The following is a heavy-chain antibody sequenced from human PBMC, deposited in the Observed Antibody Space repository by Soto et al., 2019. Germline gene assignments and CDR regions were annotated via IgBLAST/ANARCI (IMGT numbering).Heavy chain of an antibody. J-gene: IGHJ4*02. CDR3: ARDPTSGVAAAGLLNF. D-gene: IGHD6-13*01. V-gene: IGHV1-2*02. Sequence: ASVKVSCKASGYTFTAYYMHWVRQAPGQGLDWMGWINLNSGDTNYAQEFQGRVTMTRDTSISTAYMELSRLRSDDTAVYYCARDPTSGVAAAGLLNFWGQGTLVTVSS. CDR2: INLNSGDT. CDR1: GYTFTAYY.